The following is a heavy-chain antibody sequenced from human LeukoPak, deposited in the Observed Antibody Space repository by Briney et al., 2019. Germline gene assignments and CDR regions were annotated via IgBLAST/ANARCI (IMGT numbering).Heavy chain of an antibody. J-gene: IGHJ5*02. CDR2: ISGSSATQ. Sequence: GGSLRLSCAASGFTFSSYSMNWVRQAPGKGLEWVSYISGSSATQYYVDSVKGRFTISRDNAKNSLYLQMNSLRAEDTAVYYCAREPAAAGKNWFDPWGRGTLVTVSS. D-gene: IGHD6-25*01. CDR3: AREPAAAGKNWFDP. CDR1: GFTFSSYS. V-gene: IGHV3-48*04.